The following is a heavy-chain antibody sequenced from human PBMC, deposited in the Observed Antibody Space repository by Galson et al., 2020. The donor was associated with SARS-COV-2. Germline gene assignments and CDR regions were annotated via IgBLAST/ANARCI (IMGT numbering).Heavy chain of an antibody. CDR3: TREGYYDSSGYWLATDFDY. Sequence: GESLKISCTASGFTFGDYAMSWFRQAPGKGLEWVGFIRSKAYGGTTEYAASVKGRFTISRDDSKSIAYLQMNSLKTEDTAVYYCTREGYYDSSGYWLATDFDYWGQGTLVTVSS. D-gene: IGHD3-22*01. CDR1: GFTFGDYA. CDR2: IRSKAYGGTT. J-gene: IGHJ4*02. V-gene: IGHV3-49*03.